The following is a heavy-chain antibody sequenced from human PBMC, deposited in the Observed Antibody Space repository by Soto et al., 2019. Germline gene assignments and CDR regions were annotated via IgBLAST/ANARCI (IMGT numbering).Heavy chain of an antibody. D-gene: IGHD3-3*01. CDR2: IYHSGST. J-gene: IGHJ6*02. CDR3: ASAAWSGYYHYYYYYGMDV. CDR1: GGSISSSNW. Sequence: PSETLSLTCAVSGGSISSSNWWSWVRQPPGKGLEWIGEIYHSGSTNYNPSLKSRVTISVDKSKNQFSLKLSSVTAADTAVYYCASAAWSGYYHYYYYYGMDVWGQGTTVTVSS. V-gene: IGHV4-4*02.